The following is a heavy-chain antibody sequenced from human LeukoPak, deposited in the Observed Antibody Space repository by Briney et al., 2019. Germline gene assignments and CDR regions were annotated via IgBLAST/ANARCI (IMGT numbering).Heavy chain of an antibody. CDR2: IYPGGSET. CDR3: ARALRTGQGDYVPVL. J-gene: IGHJ4*02. V-gene: IGHV5-51*01. Sequence: GESLKISCKVSGYKFTNYWIGWVRQMPGKGLEWMTIIYPGGSETRYSPSFQGQVTISADKSIGTMYLQWSSLKASDTAMYYCARALRTGQGDYVPVLWGQGTLVIVSS. CDR1: GYKFTNYW. D-gene: IGHD4-17*01.